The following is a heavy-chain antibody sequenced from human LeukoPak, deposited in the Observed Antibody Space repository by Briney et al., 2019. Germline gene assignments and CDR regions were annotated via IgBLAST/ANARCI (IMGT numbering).Heavy chain of an antibody. J-gene: IGHJ4*02. CDR1: GGSISSGSYY. Sequence: SSETLSLTCTVSGGSISSGSYYWSWIRQPAGKGLEWIGRIYTSGSTNYNPSLKSRVTISVDTSKNQFSLKLSSVTAADTDVYYCARDMEGYCSSTSCPPGDYWGQGTLVTVSS. CDR3: ARDMEGYCSSTSCPPGDY. V-gene: IGHV4-61*02. CDR2: IYTSGST. D-gene: IGHD2-2*01.